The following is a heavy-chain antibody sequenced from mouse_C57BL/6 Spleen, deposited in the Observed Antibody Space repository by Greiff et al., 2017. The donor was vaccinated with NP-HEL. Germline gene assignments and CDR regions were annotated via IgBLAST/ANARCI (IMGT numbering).Heavy chain of an antibody. Sequence: QVQLKESGPGLVQPSQSLSITCTVSGFSLTSYGVHWVRQPPGKGLEWLGVIWSGGSTDYNAAFISRLSISKDNSKSQVFFKMNSLQADDTAIYYCAKKGAGTGYFDVWGTGTTVTVSS. V-gene: IGHV2-4*01. CDR1: GFSLTSYG. D-gene: IGHD3-1*01. CDR2: IWSGGST. CDR3: AKKGAGTGYFDV. J-gene: IGHJ1*03.